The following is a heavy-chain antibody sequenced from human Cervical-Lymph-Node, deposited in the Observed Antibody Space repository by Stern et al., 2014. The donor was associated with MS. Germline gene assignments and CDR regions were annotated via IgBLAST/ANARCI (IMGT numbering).Heavy chain of an antibody. Sequence: QLVQSGAEVKKPGASVKISCKASGYIFTSHSIHWVRQAPGQGLEWVGIINPSGGATTYAQKFQGKVTMTRDTSTSTVYMELSSLRSEDTAVYYCARHYGDYSRYFDYWGQGTLVTVSS. CDR3: ARHYGDYSRYFDY. D-gene: IGHD4-17*01. V-gene: IGHV1-46*03. J-gene: IGHJ4*02. CDR1: GYIFTSHS. CDR2: INPSGGAT.